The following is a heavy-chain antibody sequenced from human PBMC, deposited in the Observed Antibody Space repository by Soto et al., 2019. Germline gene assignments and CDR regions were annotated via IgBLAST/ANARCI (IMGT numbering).Heavy chain of an antibody. J-gene: IGHJ5*02. CDR3: ARAKQVPAAISGFDP. Sequence: SETLSLTCTVSGGSISSGGYYWSWIRQHPGKGLEWIGYIYYSGSTYYNPSLKSRVTISVDTSKNQFSLKLSSVTAADTAVYYCARAKQVPAAISGFDPWDQGTLVTVSS. CDR2: IYYSGST. CDR1: GGSISSGGYY. D-gene: IGHD2-2*02. V-gene: IGHV4-31*03.